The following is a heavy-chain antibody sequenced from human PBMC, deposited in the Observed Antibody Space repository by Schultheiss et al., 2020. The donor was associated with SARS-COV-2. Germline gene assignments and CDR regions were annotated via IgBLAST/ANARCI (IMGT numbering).Heavy chain of an antibody. CDR3: ARTEVLDYSSSWYGWFDP. J-gene: IGHJ5*02. V-gene: IGHV1-2*02. D-gene: IGHD6-13*01. CDR1: GYTFTGYY. CDR2: INPNSGGT. Sequence: ASVKVSCKASGYTFTGYYMHWVRQAPGQGLEWMGWINPNSGGTNYAQKFQGRVTMTRDTSISTAYMELSSLRSEDTAVYFCARTEVLDYSSSWYGWFDPWGQGTLVTVSS.